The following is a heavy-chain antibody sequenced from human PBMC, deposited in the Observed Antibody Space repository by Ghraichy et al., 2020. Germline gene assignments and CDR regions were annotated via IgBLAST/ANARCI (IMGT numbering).Heavy chain of an antibody. CDR2: IYYSGSP. J-gene: IGHJ4*02. V-gene: IGHV4-59*01. D-gene: IGHD4-17*01. Sequence: SETLSLTCTVSGGSISSYYWSWIRQPPGKGLEWIGYIYYSGSPNYNPSLKSRVTLSVDTSKTQFSLKLTSVTAADTAVYYCAGHALRYYFDYWGQGTLVTVSS. CDR1: GGSISSYY. CDR3: AGHALRYYFDY.